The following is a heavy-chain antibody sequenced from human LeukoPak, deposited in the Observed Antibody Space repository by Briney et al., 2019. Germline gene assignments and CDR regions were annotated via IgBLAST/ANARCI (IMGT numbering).Heavy chain of an antibody. V-gene: IGHV1-69*05. CDR1: GGTFISYA. CDR2: IIPIFGTA. Sequence: ASVKVSCKASGGTFISYAISWVRQAPGQGLEWMGGIIPIFGTANYAQKFQGRVTITTDESTSTAFMELSSLRSEDTAVYYCARDVGGMSSSVRDYWGQGTLVTVSS. CDR3: ARDVGGMSSSVRDY. D-gene: IGHD6-19*01. J-gene: IGHJ4*02.